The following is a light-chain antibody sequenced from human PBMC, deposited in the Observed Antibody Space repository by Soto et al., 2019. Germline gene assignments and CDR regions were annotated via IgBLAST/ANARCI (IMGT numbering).Light chain of an antibody. CDR1: QGIANE. CDR3: LQDHNYPRT. Sequence: AIQMTQSPSSLSASVGDRVSITCRASQGIANELGWYQQRPGKAPQLLIYAASTLESGVPSRFSGSGSGTYFTLTISSLRPEDGATYYCLQDHNYPRTFGQGTKVESK. J-gene: IGKJ1*01. CDR2: AAS. V-gene: IGKV1-6*01.